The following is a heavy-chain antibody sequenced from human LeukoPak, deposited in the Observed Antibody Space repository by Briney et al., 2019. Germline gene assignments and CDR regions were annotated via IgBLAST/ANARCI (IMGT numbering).Heavy chain of an antibody. J-gene: IGHJ4*02. V-gene: IGHV4-39*01. Sequence: SETLSLTCTVSGGSISSTTDYWGWIRQPPGKGLEWIGSIFYSGTTYYNPSLKSRVTISVDTSKNQFSLKLSSVTAADTAVYYCARGSVRIAVAGTMDYWGQGTLVTVSS. CDR1: GGSISSTTDY. CDR3: ARGSVRIAVAGTMDY. CDR2: IFYSGTT. D-gene: IGHD6-19*01.